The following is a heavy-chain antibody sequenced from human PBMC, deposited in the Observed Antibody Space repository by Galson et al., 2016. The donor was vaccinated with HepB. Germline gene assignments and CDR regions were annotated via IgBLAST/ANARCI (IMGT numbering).Heavy chain of an antibody. V-gene: IGHV4-39*01. CDR2: IFNSGYT. J-gene: IGHJ5*02. Sequence: SETLSLTCTVSGASLSSSSVFWGWVRQSPEKGLEWIGSIFNSGYTSYHRSLKSRVTMFVDASKNQFSLNLSSVTAADTAVYYCARHVGRLLSLGGGWFDPWGQGTLVTVSS. CDR1: GASLSSSSVF. D-gene: IGHD2-2*01. CDR3: ARHVGRLLSLGGGWFDP.